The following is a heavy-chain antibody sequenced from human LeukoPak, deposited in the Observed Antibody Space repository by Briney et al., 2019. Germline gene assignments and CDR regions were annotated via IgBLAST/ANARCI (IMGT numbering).Heavy chain of an antibody. Sequence: GGSLRLSCAASGFTFSSYGMYWVRQAPGKGLEWVAVIWYDGSNKYYADSVKGRFTISRDNAKNSLYLQMNSLRAEDTAVYYCARSTGYGGYAYWGQGTLVTVSS. CDR3: ARSTGYGGYAY. J-gene: IGHJ4*02. CDR1: GFTFSSYG. CDR2: IWYDGSNK. V-gene: IGHV3-33*01. D-gene: IGHD5-12*01.